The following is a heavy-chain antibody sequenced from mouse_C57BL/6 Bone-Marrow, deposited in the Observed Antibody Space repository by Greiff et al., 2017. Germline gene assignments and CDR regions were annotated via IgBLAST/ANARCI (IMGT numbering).Heavy chain of an antibody. CDR2: IYPGDGDT. Sequence: VQLQQSGASVKISCHASGYAFSSYWMNWVKQRPGKGLEWIGQIYPGDGDTNYNGKFKVKATLTADKSSSTAYMQLSSLTSEDSAVYFCARDNPYYAMDYWGQGTSVTVSS. D-gene: IGHD1-3*01. CDR3: ARDNPYYAMDY. V-gene: IGHV1-80*01. J-gene: IGHJ4*01. CDR1: GYAFSSYW.